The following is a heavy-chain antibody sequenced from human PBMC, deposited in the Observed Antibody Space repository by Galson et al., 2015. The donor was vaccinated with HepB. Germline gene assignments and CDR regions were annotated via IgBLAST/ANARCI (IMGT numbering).Heavy chain of an antibody. Sequence: SLRLSCAASGFIFNDYGMHWVRQAPGKGLEWVAITSYDGMSKYYAGSVKGRFTISRDNSKNTLYLQMNSLRAEDTAVYYCAKEFGCGMDVWGQGTTVTVSS. CDR2: TSYDGMSK. CDR3: AKEFGCGMDV. D-gene: IGHD2-21*01. V-gene: IGHV3-30*18. CDR1: GFIFNDYG. J-gene: IGHJ6*02.